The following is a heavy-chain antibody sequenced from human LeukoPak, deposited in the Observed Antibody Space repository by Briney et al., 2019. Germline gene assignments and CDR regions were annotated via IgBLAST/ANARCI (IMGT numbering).Heavy chain of an antibody. CDR3: ARDVRYTYAPVDY. CDR2: IRYDGSNK. CDR1: GFTFSSYG. J-gene: IGHJ4*02. D-gene: IGHD2-2*01. Sequence: GGSLRLSCSASGFTFSSYGMHWVRQAPGKGLEWVAFIRYDGSNKYYADSVKGRFTISRDNSKNSLYLQMNSLRAEDTAVYYCARDVRYTYAPVDYWGQGTLVTVS. V-gene: IGHV3-30*02.